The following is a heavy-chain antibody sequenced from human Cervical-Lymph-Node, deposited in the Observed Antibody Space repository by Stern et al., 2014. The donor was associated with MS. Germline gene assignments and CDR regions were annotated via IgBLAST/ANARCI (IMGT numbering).Heavy chain of an antibody. CDR2: IFPRDSNT. J-gene: IGHJ4*02. CDR3: ARSPATPSGYDRFDY. D-gene: IGHD5-12*01. V-gene: IGHV5-51*03. Sequence: EVQLVESGAEVKKPGESLKISCEASGYLFDDYWIGWVRQMSGRGLELVAIIFPRDSNTRYSPSVQGQATISADKSISTSYLQWSSLKPPDPAMYYGARSPATPSGYDRFDYWGQGALVTVSS. CDR1: GYLFDDYW.